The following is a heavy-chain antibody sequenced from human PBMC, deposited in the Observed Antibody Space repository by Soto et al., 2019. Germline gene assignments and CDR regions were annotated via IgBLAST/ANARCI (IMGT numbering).Heavy chain of an antibody. CDR3: ARDNLAAAGDYYYYYGKDV. V-gene: IGHV4-59*01. CDR2: IYYSGST. J-gene: IGHJ6*02. Sequence: SETLSVTCTVCGGLIISYYWSWIRQHPGKRLEWIGYIYYSGSTNYNPSLKSRLTISVDTSTNQFSLKLSSVTPADTAVYYCARDNLAAAGDYYYYYGKDVWGQGTTVTVSS. CDR1: GGLIISYY. D-gene: IGHD6-13*01.